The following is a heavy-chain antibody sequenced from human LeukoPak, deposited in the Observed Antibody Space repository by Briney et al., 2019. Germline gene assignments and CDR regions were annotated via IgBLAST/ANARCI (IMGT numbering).Heavy chain of an antibody. V-gene: IGHV3-30*18. Sequence: GGSLRLSCAASGFTFSSYGMHWVRQAPGKGLEWVAVIPYDGSNKYYADSVKGRFTISRDNSKNTLYLQMNSLRAEDTAVYYCAKVINYYGSGSYDYFDYWGQGTLVTVSS. CDR2: IPYDGSNK. CDR3: AKVINYYGSGSYDYFDY. CDR1: GFTFSSYG. J-gene: IGHJ4*02. D-gene: IGHD3-10*01.